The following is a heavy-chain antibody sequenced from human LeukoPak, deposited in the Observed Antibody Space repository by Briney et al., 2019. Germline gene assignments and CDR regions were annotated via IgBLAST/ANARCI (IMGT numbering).Heavy chain of an antibody. CDR1: GFTFVNAW. D-gene: IGHD6-13*01. CDR2: IKGKTAGGTT. J-gene: IGHJ4*02. Sequence: GGSLRLSCAASGFTFVNAWMTWVRQAPRKGLEWLGRIKGKTAGGTTDYAAPMRGRITISRDESKNTLYLQMNSLKTEDTAVYYCILAAAGPAYWGQGTLVTVSS. CDR3: ILAAAGPAY. V-gene: IGHV3-15*01.